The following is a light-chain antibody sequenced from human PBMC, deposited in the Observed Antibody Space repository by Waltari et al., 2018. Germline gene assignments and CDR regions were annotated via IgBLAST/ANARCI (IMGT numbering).Light chain of an antibody. J-gene: IGLJ2*01. CDR3: AAWDDSLNGYVV. CDR2: STN. Sequence: QSVLTQPPSASGTPGQRVTISCSGSSSKIGGNTVTWYQHLPGTAPKLLTYSTNLRPSGVPDRFSGSKAGTSASLAISGLQSDDEADYYCAAWDDSLNGYVVFGGGTKLTVL. V-gene: IGLV1-44*01. CDR1: SSKIGGNT.